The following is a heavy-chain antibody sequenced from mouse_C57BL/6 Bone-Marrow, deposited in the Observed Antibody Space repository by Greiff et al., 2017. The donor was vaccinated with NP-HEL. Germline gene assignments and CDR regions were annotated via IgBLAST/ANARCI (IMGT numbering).Heavy chain of an antibody. Sequence: EVQRVESGGGLVKPGGSLKLSCAASGFTFRSYAMSWVRQTPEKRLEWVATISDGGSYTYYPDNVKGRFTISRDNAKNNLYLQMSHLKSEDTAMYYCARGDYDEYYYAMDYWGQGTSVTVSS. V-gene: IGHV5-4*01. CDR2: ISDGGSYT. D-gene: IGHD2-4*01. J-gene: IGHJ4*01. CDR1: GFTFRSYA. CDR3: ARGDYDEYYYAMDY.